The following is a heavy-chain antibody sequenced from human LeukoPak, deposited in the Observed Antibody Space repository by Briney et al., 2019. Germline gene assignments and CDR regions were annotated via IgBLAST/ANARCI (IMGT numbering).Heavy chain of an antibody. Sequence: ASVKVSFKASGYTFTSYDINWVRQATGQGLEWMGWMNPNSGNTGYAQKFQGRVTMTRNTSISTAYMELSSLRSEDTAVYYCARTSRMGSSWYGDYYYGMDVWGQGTTVTVSS. CDR2: MNPNSGNT. D-gene: IGHD6-13*01. CDR1: GYTFTSYD. CDR3: ARTSRMGSSWYGDYYYGMDV. V-gene: IGHV1-8*01. J-gene: IGHJ6*02.